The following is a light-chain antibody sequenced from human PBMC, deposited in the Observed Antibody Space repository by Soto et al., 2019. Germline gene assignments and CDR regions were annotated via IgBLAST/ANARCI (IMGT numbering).Light chain of an antibody. J-gene: IGKJ4*01. V-gene: IGKV3-11*01. Sequence: EIVLTQSPATLSLSPGERATLSCRASQSIGIYLAWYQQKPGQAPRLLIYDASSRATGIPARFSGSGSGTDFTLTINSLEPEDFALYFCQQRSNRRTFGGGTKVDIK. CDR1: QSIGIY. CDR3: QQRSNRRT. CDR2: DAS.